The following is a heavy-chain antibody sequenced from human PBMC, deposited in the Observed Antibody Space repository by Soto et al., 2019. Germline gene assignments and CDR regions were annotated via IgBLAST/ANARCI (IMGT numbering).Heavy chain of an antibody. V-gene: IGHV3-73*01. D-gene: IGHD1-26*01. CDR3: TTQEIVGATGY. CDR2: IRSKANRYAT. J-gene: IGHJ4*02. Sequence: GGSLRLSCAASGFTFSGSAIHWVRQASGKGLEWVGRIRSKANRYATAYTASVTGRFTVSRDDSKNTAYLQMNSLKTEDTAVYYCTTQEIVGATGYWGQGTLVTVSS. CDR1: GFTFSGSA.